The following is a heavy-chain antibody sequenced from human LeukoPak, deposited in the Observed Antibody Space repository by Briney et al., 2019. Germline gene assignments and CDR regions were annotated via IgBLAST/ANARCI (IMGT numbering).Heavy chain of an antibody. D-gene: IGHD5-12*01. Sequence: ASVKVSCKASGYTFSTYGITWVRQAPGQGLEWMGWISGYNGNANYAQKFQGRVTMTTDTSTRTAYIELRGLRSDDTAVYYCARDRGNVVAILDYWGQGTLVTVSS. CDR2: ISGYNGNA. CDR3: ARDRGNVVAILDY. V-gene: IGHV1-18*01. CDR1: GYTFSTYG. J-gene: IGHJ4*02.